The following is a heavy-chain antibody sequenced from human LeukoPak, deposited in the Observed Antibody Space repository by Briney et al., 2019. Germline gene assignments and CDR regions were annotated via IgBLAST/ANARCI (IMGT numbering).Heavy chain of an antibody. CDR1: GGSISSYY. D-gene: IGHD3-22*01. J-gene: IGHJ4*02. V-gene: IGHV4-59*01. CDR3: ARSGYYSHYFDY. CDR2: IYYSGST. Sequence: SSETLSLTCTVSGGSISSYYWSWIRQPPGKGLEWIGYIYYSGSTNYNPSLKSRVTISVDTSKNQFSLKLSSVTAADTAVYYCARSGYYSHYFDYWGQGTLVTVSS.